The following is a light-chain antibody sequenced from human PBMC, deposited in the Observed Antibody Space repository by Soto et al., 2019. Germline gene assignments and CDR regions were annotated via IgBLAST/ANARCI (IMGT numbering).Light chain of an antibody. CDR1: QTISGW. CDR2: DAS. J-gene: IGKJ1*01. Sequence: DIQMTQPPSTLSASVGDTVTITCRASQTISGWLAWYQQRPGKAPHLLIFDASTLESGVPSTFSGSGSGTTFTLTISSLQSDDFATYYCLQYNGYCRTFGQGTKVEIK. V-gene: IGKV1-5*01. CDR3: LQYNGYCRT.